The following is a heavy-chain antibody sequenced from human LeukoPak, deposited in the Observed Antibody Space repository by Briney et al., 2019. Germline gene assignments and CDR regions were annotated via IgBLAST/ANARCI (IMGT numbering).Heavy chain of an antibody. D-gene: IGHD3-22*01. Sequence: ASVKVSCKASGYTFTSYGISWVRQAPGQGLEWMGWISAYNGNTNYAQKLQGRVTMTTDTSTSTAYMELRSLRSDDTAVYYCARDQYYYDSSGYYYEGYFGYWGQGTLVTVSS. CDR2: ISAYNGNT. CDR1: GYTFTSYG. J-gene: IGHJ4*02. CDR3: ARDQYYYDSSGYYYEGYFGY. V-gene: IGHV1-18*01.